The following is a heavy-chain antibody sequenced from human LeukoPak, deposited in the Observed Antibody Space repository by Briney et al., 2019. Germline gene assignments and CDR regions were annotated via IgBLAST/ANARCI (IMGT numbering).Heavy chain of an antibody. J-gene: IGHJ4*02. Sequence: KPSETLSLTSTASGGSITSSSYYWGWIRQPPGKGLAGIGSIFHTGSTYYNPSLKSRVTISVATSKPQSSLKLSCVTAADTAVYYCAKQQLVRCFDYWGQGTLVTVSS. D-gene: IGHD6-13*01. CDR3: AKQQLVRCFDY. V-gene: IGHV4-39*01. CDR2: IFHTGST. CDR1: GGSITSSSYY.